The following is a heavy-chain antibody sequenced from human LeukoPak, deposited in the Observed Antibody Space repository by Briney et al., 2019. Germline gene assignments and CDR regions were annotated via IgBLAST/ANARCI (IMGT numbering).Heavy chain of an antibody. CDR2: IQYDGSNE. CDR3: AKDQGGATRSDY. J-gene: IGHJ4*02. D-gene: IGHD1-26*01. CDR1: GFTFSSYG. Sequence: GGSLRLSCAASGFTFSSYGMHWVRQAPGKGLEWVAYIQYDGSNEQYAHSVKGRFRISRDSSKNILYLQMNSLRAEDTAVYYCAKDQGGATRSDYWGQGTLVTVSS. V-gene: IGHV3-30*02.